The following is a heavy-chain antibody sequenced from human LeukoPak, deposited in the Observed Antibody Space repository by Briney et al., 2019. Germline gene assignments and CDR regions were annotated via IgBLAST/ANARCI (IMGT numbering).Heavy chain of an antibody. CDR3: ARDRTSSYWGQGIYCTNGVCYYTNWFDP. J-gene: IGHJ5*02. Sequence: ASVKVSCKASGYTFTGYYMHWVRQAPGQGLEWMGSINPNSGGTNYAQKFQGRVTMTRDTSISTAYMELSRLRSDDTAVYYCARDRTSSYWGQGIYCTNGVCYYTNWFDPWGQGTLVTVSS. V-gene: IGHV1-2*02. D-gene: IGHD2-8*01. CDR2: INPNSGGT. CDR1: GYTFTGYY.